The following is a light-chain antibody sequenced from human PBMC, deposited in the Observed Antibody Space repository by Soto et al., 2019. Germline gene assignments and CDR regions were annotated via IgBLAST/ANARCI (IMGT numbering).Light chain of an antibody. Sequence: EIVMTQSPAPLSVSPGERATLSCRASQSVSSNLAWYQQKPGQAPRLLIYGASSRTTGIPDRFSGGGSGTDFTITISRLEPEDFAVYYCQQYGGSPRVTFGQGTRLEIK. CDR2: GAS. CDR3: QQYGGSPRVT. CDR1: QSVSSN. J-gene: IGKJ5*01. V-gene: IGKV3-20*01.